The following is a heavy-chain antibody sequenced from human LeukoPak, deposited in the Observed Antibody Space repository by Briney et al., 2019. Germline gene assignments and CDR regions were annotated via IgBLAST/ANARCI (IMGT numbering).Heavy chain of an antibody. J-gene: IGHJ4*02. V-gene: IGHV3-21*04. CDR2: ISSSSGYV. D-gene: IGHD2-8*01. CDR1: GFTFSSYS. Sequence: GGSLRLSCAASGFTFSSYSMNWVRQASGKGLEWVSSISSSSGYVSYADSVKGRFTISRDNSKNTLYLEMSSLRVEDTAIYYCAKWPEGAMDYFDYWGQGTLVTVSS. CDR3: AKWPEGAMDYFDY.